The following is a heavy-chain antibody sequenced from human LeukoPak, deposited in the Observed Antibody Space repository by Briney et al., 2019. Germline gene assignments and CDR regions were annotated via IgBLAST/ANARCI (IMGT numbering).Heavy chain of an antibody. V-gene: IGHV1-2*02. J-gene: IGHJ4*02. CDR2: IYPNRGGT. CDR1: GYTFTDYY. Sequence: ASVKVSCKGSGYTFTDYYMHWVRQAPGQGLEWMGWIYPNRGGTNYAQKFQGRVTMTRDTSINTAYMKLGRLRSDDTAVYYCARAYDGSGNLDYWGQGTLVTVSS. D-gene: IGHD3-22*01. CDR3: ARAYDGSGNLDY.